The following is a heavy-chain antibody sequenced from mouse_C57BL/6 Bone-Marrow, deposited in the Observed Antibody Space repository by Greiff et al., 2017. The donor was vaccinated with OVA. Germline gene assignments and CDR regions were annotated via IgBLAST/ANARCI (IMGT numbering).Heavy chain of an antibody. CDR3: AREGYYSNYVGSY. V-gene: IGHV2-2*01. CDR2: IWSGGST. CDR1: GFSLTSYG. Sequence: QVQLQQSGPGLVQPSQSLSITCTVSGFSLTSYGVHWVRQSPGKGLEWLGVIWSGGSTDYNAAFISRLSISKDNSKSQVFFKMNSLQADDTAIYYCAREGYYSNYVGSYWGQGTLVTVSA. J-gene: IGHJ3*01. D-gene: IGHD2-5*01.